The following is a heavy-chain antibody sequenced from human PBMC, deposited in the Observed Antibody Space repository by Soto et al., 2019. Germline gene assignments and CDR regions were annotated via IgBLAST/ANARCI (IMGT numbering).Heavy chain of an antibody. D-gene: IGHD6-13*01. CDR3: ARQVGVEQQLVHDAFDI. V-gene: IGHV4-39*01. J-gene: IGHJ3*02. CDR2: ISYRGNT. CDR1: GGSISSSSSY. Sequence: SETLSLTCTVSGGSISSSSSYWGWIRQPPGKGLEWIGSISYRGNTYFNPSLGSRVTISIDTSRNQFSLKLTSVTATDTAIYYCARQVGVEQQLVHDAFDIWGQGTTVTVS.